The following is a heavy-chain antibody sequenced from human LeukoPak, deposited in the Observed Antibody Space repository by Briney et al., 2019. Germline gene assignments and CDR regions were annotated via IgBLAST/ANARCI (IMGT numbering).Heavy chain of an antibody. CDR2: ISGSAGST. V-gene: IGHV3-23*01. Sequence: GGSLRLSCAASGFTFSSYAMNWVRQGPGKWLEWVSGISGSAGSTYYADSVKARFPIYRENSKNTLYLQMNSLRADDTAVYYCAKDPYVYVWGSYRSNWGQGTLVTVSS. J-gene: IGHJ4*02. CDR3: AKDPYVYVWGSYRSN. D-gene: IGHD3-16*02. CDR1: GFTFSSYA.